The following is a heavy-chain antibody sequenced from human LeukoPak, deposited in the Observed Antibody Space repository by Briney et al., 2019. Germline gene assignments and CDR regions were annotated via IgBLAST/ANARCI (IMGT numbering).Heavy chain of an antibody. J-gene: IGHJ4*02. CDR2: ISGSGDST. CDR3: AKSFYSGWSYSTFDY. CDR1: GFTFSSYA. Sequence: GGSLRLSCAASGFTFSSYAMSWVRQAPGKGLEWVSAISGSGDSTYYADSVKGRFTISRDNSKNTLYLQMNSLRAEDTAVYYCAKSFYSGWSYSTFDYWGQGTLVTVSS. D-gene: IGHD6-19*01. V-gene: IGHV3-23*01.